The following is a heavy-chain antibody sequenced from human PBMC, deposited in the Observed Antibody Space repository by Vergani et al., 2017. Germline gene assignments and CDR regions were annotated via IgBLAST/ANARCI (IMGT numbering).Heavy chain of an antibody. CDR2: IYPGDSDT. Sequence: EVQLVQSGAEVKKPGESLKISCNGSGYSFTSYWIGWVRQMPGKGLEWMGIIYPGDSDTRYSPSFQGQVTISADKSISTAYLQWSSLKASDTAMYYCARTRATAAAGNSYYYYGMDVWGQGTTVTVSS. D-gene: IGHD6-13*01. CDR1: GYSFTSYW. CDR3: ARTRATAAAGNSYYYYGMDV. V-gene: IGHV5-51*01. J-gene: IGHJ6*02.